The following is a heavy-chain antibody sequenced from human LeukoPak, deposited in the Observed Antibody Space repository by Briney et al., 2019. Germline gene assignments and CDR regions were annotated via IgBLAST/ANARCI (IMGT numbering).Heavy chain of an antibody. CDR3: ARGYNSNSFFDY. CDR2: ISSSSSYI. Sequence: PGGSLRLSCAASGFTVSSNYMSWVRQAPGKGLEWVSSISSSSSYIYYADSVKGRFTISRDNAKNSLYLQMNSLRAEDTAVYYCARGYNSNSFFDYWGQGTLVTVSS. D-gene: IGHD4-11*01. CDR1: GFTVSSNY. J-gene: IGHJ4*02. V-gene: IGHV3-21*01.